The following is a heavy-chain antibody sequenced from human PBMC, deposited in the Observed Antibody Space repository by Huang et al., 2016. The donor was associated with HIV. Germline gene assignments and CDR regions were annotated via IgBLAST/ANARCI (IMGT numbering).Heavy chain of an antibody. CDR1: GINFRNSA. J-gene: IGHJ4*02. CDR3: AKDQGQWLAYFDS. Sequence: VRLVQSGGGVVQPGRSLRLSCAARGINFRNSAMHWVRQGPGKGLEGRAGTSGSGSGQYLVGSVKIRFINSKDNSNETLILEIRSLKSEDTAVYFCAKDQGQWLAYFDSWGQGTLVTVSS. CDR2: TSGSGSGQ. V-gene: IGHV3-30*15. D-gene: IGHD6-19*01.